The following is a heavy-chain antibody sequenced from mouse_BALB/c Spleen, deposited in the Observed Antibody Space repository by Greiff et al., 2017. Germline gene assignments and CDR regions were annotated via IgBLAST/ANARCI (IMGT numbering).Heavy chain of an antibody. J-gene: IGHJ2*01. D-gene: IGHD2-2*01. Sequence: EVQLVESGGGLVKPGGSLKLSCAASGFTFSSYTMSWVRQTPEKRLEWVATISSGGSYTYYPDSVKGRFTISRDNAKNTLYLQMSSLKSEDTAMYYCTRERDGYDGFDYWGQGTTLTVSS. V-gene: IGHV5-6-4*01. CDR3: TRERDGYDGFDY. CDR1: GFTFSSYT. CDR2: ISSGGSYT.